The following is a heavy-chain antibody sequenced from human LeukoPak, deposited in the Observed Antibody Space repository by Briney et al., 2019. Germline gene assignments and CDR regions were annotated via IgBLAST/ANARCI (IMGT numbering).Heavy chain of an antibody. CDR1: GFTFSRYW. J-gene: IGHJ3*02. CDR3: VLDLFSSFAFDI. D-gene: IGHD3/OR15-3a*01. V-gene: IGHV3-74*01. Sequence: GGFLRLSCAASGFTFSRYWMHWVRQAPGKGLLWVSRINSDGNSTYYADSVKGRFTTSRDNAKNALHLQMNSLTAEDTAVYYCVLDLFSSFAFDIWGQGTMVIVSS. CDR2: INSDGNST.